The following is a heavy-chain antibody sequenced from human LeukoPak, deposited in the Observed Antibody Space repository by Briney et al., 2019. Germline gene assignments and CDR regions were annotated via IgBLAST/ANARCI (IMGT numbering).Heavy chain of an antibody. D-gene: IGHD5-12*01. V-gene: IGHV3-15*01. CDR3: TSNSGYDFHY. CDR1: GFTFSNAW. CDR2: IKSKTDGGTT. J-gene: IGHJ4*02. Sequence: NSGGSLRLSCAASGFTFSNAWMSWVRQAPGKGLEWVGRIKSKTDGGTTDYAAPVKGRFTVSRDDSKNTLYLQMNSLKTEDTAVYYCTSNSGYDFHYWGQGTLVTVSS.